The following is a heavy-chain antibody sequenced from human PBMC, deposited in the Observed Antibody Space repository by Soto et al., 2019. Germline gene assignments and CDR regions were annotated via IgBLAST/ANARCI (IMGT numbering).Heavy chain of an antibody. D-gene: IGHD2-2*01. CDR2: INHSGST. CDR3: ARGIVVVPAAMSHFDY. V-gene: IGHV4-34*01. CDR1: GGSFSGYY. J-gene: IGHJ4*02. Sequence: SETLSLTCAVYGGSFSGYYWSWIRQPPGKGLEWIGEINHSGSTNYNPSLKSRVTISVDTSKNQFSLKLSSVTAADTAVYYCARGIVVVPAAMSHFDYWGQGTLVTVSS.